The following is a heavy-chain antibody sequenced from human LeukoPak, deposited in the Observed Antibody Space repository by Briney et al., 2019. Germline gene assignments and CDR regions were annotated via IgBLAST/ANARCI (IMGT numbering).Heavy chain of an antibody. V-gene: IGHV3-23*01. CDR1: GFTFSSYA. CDR3: ATAEPGYCSGGSCPSV. D-gene: IGHD2-15*01. Sequence: GGSLRLSCAASGFTFSSYAMSWVRQAPGKGLEWVSAISGSGGSTYYADSVKGRFTISRDNAKNSLYLQMNSLRAEDTAVYYCATAEPGYCSGGSCPSVWGQGTLVTVSS. CDR2: ISGSGGST. J-gene: IGHJ4*02.